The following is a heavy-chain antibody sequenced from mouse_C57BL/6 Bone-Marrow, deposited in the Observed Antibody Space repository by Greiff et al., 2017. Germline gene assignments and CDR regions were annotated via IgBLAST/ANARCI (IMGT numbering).Heavy chain of an antibody. Sequence: EVKLMESGGGLVQPGGSMKLSCAASGFTFSDAWMDWVRQSPEKGLEWVAEIRNKANNHATYYAESVKGRFTISRDDSKSSVYLQMNSLRAEDTGIYYCTRLVGNYFDDWGQGTTLTVSS. D-gene: IGHD1-1*02. CDR2: IRNKANNHAT. CDR3: TRLVGNYFDD. J-gene: IGHJ2*01. CDR1: GFTFSDAW. V-gene: IGHV6-6*01.